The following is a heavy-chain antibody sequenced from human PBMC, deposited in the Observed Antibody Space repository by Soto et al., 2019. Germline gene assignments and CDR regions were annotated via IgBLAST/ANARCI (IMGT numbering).Heavy chain of an antibody. D-gene: IGHD6-19*01. CDR2: IIPIFGTA. J-gene: IGHJ6*02. V-gene: IGHV1-69*13. Sequence: SVKVSCKASGGTFSSYAISWVRQAPGQGLEWMGGIIPIFGTANYAQKFQGRVTITADESTSTAYMELSSLRSEDTAVYYCARLSRVGSSGWYLSYYGMDVWGQGTTVTVSS. CDR3: ARLSRVGSSGWYLSYYGMDV. CDR1: GGTFSSYA.